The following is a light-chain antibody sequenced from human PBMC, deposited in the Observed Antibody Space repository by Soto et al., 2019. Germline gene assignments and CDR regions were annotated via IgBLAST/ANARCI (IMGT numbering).Light chain of an antibody. V-gene: IGLV1-40*01. CDR2: GNS. CDR3: QSYDTSLYGYV. J-gene: IGLJ1*01. CDR1: SSNIGAGYD. Sequence: QSVLTQPPSVSGAPGQRVTISCTGSSSNIGAGYDVHWYQQLPGTAPKLLIYGNSNRPSRVPDRFSGSKSGTSASLAITGLQAEDEADYYCQSYDTSLYGYVFGTGTKVTVL.